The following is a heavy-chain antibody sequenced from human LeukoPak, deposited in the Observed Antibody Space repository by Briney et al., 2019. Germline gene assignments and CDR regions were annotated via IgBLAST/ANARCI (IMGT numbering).Heavy chain of an antibody. J-gene: IGHJ1*01. V-gene: IGHV4-39*01. D-gene: IGHD3-22*01. CDR3: ARRRYYDGSGYLE. CDR1: GDSVSRSDSY. Sequence: SEPLSLTCSVSGDSVSRSDSYWDWIRQPPGKGRQWIGTLYYSGRTNYSPSLKSRVTMSVDTSNNQFSLNLRSVTAADTAVYCCARRRYYDGSGYLEWGQGTLLSVSS. CDR2: LYYSGRT.